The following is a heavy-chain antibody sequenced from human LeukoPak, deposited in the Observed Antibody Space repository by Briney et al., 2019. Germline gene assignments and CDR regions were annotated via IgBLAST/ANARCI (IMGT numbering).Heavy chain of an antibody. CDR3: ARHLYYDILSGYYYFDY. D-gene: IGHD3-9*01. CDR2: IIPIFGTA. V-gene: IGHV1-69*01. CDR1: GGTFSSYA. Sequence: SVKVSCKASGGTFSSYAISWVRQAPGQGLEWMGGIIPIFGTANYAQKFQGRVTITADESTSTAYMELSSLRSEDTAVYYCARHLYYDILSGYYYFDYWGQGTLVTVSS. J-gene: IGHJ4*02.